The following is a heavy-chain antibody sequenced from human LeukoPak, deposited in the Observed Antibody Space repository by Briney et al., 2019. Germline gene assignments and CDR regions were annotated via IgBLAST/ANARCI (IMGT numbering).Heavy chain of an antibody. D-gene: IGHD3-10*01. CDR2: ISSSGSTI. Sequence: GGSLRLSCAASGFTFSDYYMSWIRQAPGKGLEWVSYISSSGSTIYYADSVKGRFTISRDNAKNTLYLQMNSLRAEDTAVYYCARVTYYGSGLNWFDPWGQGTLVTVSS. CDR3: ARVTYYGSGLNWFDP. J-gene: IGHJ5*02. V-gene: IGHV3-11*04. CDR1: GFTFSDYY.